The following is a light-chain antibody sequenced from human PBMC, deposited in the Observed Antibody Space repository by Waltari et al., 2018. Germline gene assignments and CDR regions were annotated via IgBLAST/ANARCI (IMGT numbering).Light chain of an antibody. J-gene: IGLJ2*01. Sequence: QSVLTQPPSTSGTPGQRVTISCSGSSSNIETNYVYWYQHLPGTTPKLLIDKNNQRPSGVRGRFACSKSGTSASLAISGLRSEDEADYYCAAWDASLGVLFGGGTRLTVL. CDR2: KNN. CDR1: SSNIETNY. CDR3: AAWDASLGVL. V-gene: IGLV1-47*01.